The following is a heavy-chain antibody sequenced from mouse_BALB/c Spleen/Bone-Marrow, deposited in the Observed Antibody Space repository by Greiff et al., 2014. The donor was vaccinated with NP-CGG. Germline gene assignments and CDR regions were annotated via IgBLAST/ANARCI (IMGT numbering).Heavy chain of an antibody. D-gene: IGHD3-3*01. CDR3: RGGPWFAY. CDR2: IWGDGST. Sequence: QVQLQQSGPGLVAPSQGLPITCTVSGFSLTSYGVSWVRQPPGKGLEWLGVIWGDGSTNYHSALISRLSISKDSSKSQVFLKLNSLQTDDTATYYCRGGPWFAYWGQGTLVTVSA. J-gene: IGHJ3*01. CDR1: GFSLTSYG. V-gene: IGHV2-3*01.